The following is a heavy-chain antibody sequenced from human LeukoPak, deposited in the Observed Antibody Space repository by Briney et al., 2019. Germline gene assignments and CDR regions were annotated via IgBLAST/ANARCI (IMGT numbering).Heavy chain of an antibody. D-gene: IGHD3-9*01. CDR3: ARDSSGFDWPTGYYFDY. J-gene: IGHJ4*02. Sequence: PGGSLRLTCAASGFTFSSYSMNWVRQAPGKGLEWVSSISSSSSYIYYADSVKGRFTISRDNAKNSLYLQMNSLRAEHTAVYYCARDSSGFDWPTGYYFDYWGQGTLVTVSS. CDR2: ISSSSSYI. V-gene: IGHV3-21*01. CDR1: GFTFSSYS.